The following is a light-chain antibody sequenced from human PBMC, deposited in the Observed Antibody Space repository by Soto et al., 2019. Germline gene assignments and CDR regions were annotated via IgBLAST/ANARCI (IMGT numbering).Light chain of an antibody. CDR2: DVG. V-gene: IGLV2-14*03. J-gene: IGLJ1*01. CDR1: HSDIGNYNY. CDR3: NSYREDHPRFYV. Sequence: QFVLTQPASMSGSPGQSITISCTGTHSDIGNYNYVSWYQHLPGKAPKLMIYDVGSRPSGVSSRFSGSKSGNTASLAISGLQAEDEADYYCNSYREDHPRFYVFGTGTKVTVL.